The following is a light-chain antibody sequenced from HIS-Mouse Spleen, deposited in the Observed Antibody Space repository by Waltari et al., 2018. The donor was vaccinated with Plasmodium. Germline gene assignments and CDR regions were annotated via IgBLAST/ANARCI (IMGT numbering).Light chain of an antibody. J-gene: IGLJ3*02. V-gene: IGLV3-10*01. CDR3: YSTDSSGNHRV. CDR2: EDS. Sequence: SYELTQPPSVSVSQGQTARITCSGDAFPKKYAYWYQQKTGQAPVLVIYEDSKRPSGIPERFSGSSSGTMATLTISGAQVEDEADYYWYSTDSSGNHRVFGGGTKLTVL. CDR1: AFPKKY.